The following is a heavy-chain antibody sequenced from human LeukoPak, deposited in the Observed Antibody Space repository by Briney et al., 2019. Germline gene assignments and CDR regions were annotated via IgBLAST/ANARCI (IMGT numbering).Heavy chain of an antibody. CDR1: GYTFTGYY. D-gene: IGHD2-2*01. V-gene: IGHV1-2*02. CDR3: ARVESTYCSSTSRYLPFDY. J-gene: IGHJ4*02. Sequence: ASVKVSCKASGYTFTGYYMHWVRQAPGQGLEWMGWINPNSGGTNYAQKFQGRVTMTRDTSISTAYMELSRLRSDDTAVYYCARVESTYCSSTSRYLPFDYWGQGTLVTVSS. CDR2: INPNSGGT.